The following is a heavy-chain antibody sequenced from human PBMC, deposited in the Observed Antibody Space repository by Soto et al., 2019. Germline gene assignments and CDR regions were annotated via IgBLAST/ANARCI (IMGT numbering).Heavy chain of an antibody. CDR2: IWYDGSNK. D-gene: IGHD3-22*01. CDR1: GFTFSSYG. V-gene: IGHV3-33*01. CDR3: ARDPAHYYDSSGYPQAPFDY. Sequence: PGGSLRLSCAASGFTFSSYGMHWVRQAPGKGLEWVAVIWYDGSNKYYADSVKGRFTISRDNSKNTLYLQMNSLRAEDTAVYYCARDPAHYYDSSGYPQAPFDYWGQGTLVTVSS. J-gene: IGHJ4*02.